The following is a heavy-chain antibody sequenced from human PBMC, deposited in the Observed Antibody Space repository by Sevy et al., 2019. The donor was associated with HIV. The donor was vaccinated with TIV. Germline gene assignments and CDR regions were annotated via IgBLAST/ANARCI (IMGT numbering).Heavy chain of an antibody. J-gene: IGHJ4*02. V-gene: IGHV3-15*01. Sequence: GGSLRLSCAASGFTFSNAWMTWVRQAPGTGLEWVGRIKRKTDGGTTDYAEPVKGRFTISRDDSKNTLYLQMNSLKTEDTAVYYCTPAGTYYDYWGQGTLVTVSS. CDR2: IKRKTDGGTT. D-gene: IGHD6-13*01. CDR3: TPAGTYYDY. CDR1: GFTFSNAW.